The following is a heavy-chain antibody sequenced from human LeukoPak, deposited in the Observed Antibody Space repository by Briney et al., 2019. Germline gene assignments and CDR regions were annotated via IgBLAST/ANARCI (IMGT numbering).Heavy chain of an antibody. CDR3: ARAFDSSAYYLTY. D-gene: IGHD3-22*01. CDR2: INHSGST. Sequence: PSETLSLTCAVYGESFSGYYWSWIRQPPEKGLEWIGEINHSGSTNYNPSLKSRVTISVDTSKNQFSLNLTSVTAADTAVYYCARAFDSSAYYLTYWGHGNLVTVSS. CDR1: GESFSGYY. J-gene: IGHJ4*01. V-gene: IGHV4-34*01.